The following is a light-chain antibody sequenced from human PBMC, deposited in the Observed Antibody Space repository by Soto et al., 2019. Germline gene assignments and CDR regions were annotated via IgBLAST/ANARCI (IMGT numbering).Light chain of an antibody. V-gene: IGKV3-11*01. CDR3: QQRASWPLT. J-gene: IGKJ4*01. Sequence: EIVLTQSPATLSLSPAERATLSCRASQYIGGYLAWYQLRPGQGPRLLIFDAASRATGIPDRVSGSGSGTDFTLTISRLEPKDFAVYYCQQRASWPLTFGGGTKVEIK. CDR2: DAA. CDR1: QYIGGY.